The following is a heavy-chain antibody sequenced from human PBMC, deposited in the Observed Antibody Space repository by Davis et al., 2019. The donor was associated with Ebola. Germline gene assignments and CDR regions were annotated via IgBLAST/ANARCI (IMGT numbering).Heavy chain of an antibody. J-gene: IGHJ3*02. V-gene: IGHV3-23*01. D-gene: IGHD3-9*01. CDR1: GFSFSSYA. CDR3: ARSGSYDILTGPTDAFDI. CDR2: ISGSGGRI. Sequence: GESLKISCAATGFSFSSYAMSWVRQAPGKGLEWVSAISGSGGRIYYADSVKGRFTISRDNSKNTLYLQMNSLRAEDTAVYYCARSGSYDILTGPTDAFDIWGQGTMVTVSS.